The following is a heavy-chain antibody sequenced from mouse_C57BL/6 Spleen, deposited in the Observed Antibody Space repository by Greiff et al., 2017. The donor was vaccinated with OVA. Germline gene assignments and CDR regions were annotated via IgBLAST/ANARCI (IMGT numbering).Heavy chain of an antibody. CDR2: IDPSDSYT. CDR3: ARAYYSNYEGVDY. J-gene: IGHJ2*01. CDR1: GYTFTSYW. Sequence: VQLQQPGAELVKPGASVKLSCKASGYTFTSYWMQWVKQRPGQGLEWIGEIDPSDSYTNYNQKFKGKATLTVDTSSSTAYMQLSSLTSEDSAVYYCARAYYSNYEGVDYWGQGTTLTVSS. V-gene: IGHV1-50*01. D-gene: IGHD2-5*01.